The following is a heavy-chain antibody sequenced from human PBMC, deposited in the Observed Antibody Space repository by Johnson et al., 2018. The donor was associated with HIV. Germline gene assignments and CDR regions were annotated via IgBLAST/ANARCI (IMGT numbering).Heavy chain of an antibody. CDR2: ISYDGSNK. V-gene: IGHV3-30*04. D-gene: IGHD1-26*01. CDR1: GFTFSSYA. J-gene: IGHJ3*02. CDR3: AKDVGGWELVLDAFDI. Sequence: QVQVVESGGGVVQPGRSLRLSCAASGFTFSSYAMHWVRQAPGKGLEWVAVISYDGSNKYYADSVKGRFTISRDNYKDTLYLQMNSLRAEDTAVYYCAKDVGGWELVLDAFDIWGQGTMVTVSS.